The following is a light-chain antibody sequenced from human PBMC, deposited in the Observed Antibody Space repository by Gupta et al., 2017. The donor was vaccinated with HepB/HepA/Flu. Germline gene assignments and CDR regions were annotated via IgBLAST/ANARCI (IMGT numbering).Light chain of an antibody. V-gene: IGLV1-47*02. CDR1: SSNIGNDN. Sequence: QPLLTHLPSASGTPGPRVTLSRPRSSSNIGNDNAYWYQQLPGTAPKLLIYNDNQRPSGVPDRFSGSKSGTTASLAISGLRSEDEADYYCVGWDDSLSGYVFGAGTKVTVL. CDR3: VGWDDSLSGYV. J-gene: IGLJ1*01. CDR2: NDN.